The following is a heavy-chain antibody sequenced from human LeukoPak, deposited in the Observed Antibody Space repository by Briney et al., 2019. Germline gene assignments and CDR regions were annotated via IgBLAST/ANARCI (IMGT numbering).Heavy chain of an antibody. CDR2: IRYDGSSK. Sequence: GGSLRLSCAASGFTFSSYGMHWVRQAPGKGLEWVAFIRYDGSSKYYADSVKGRFTISRDNSKNTLYLQMNSLRAEDTAVYYCAKGRLELPPDYYYMDVWGKGTTVTVSS. V-gene: IGHV3-30*02. D-gene: IGHD1-7*01. CDR3: AKGRLELPPDYYYMDV. J-gene: IGHJ6*03. CDR1: GFTFSSYG.